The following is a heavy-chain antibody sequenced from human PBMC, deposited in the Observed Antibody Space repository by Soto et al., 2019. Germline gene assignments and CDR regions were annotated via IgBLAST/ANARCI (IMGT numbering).Heavy chain of an antibody. Sequence: SETLSLTCAVSGYSISSGYYWGWIRQPPGKGLEWIGSIYHSGSTYYNPSLKSRVTISVDTSKNQFSLKLSSVTAADTAVYYCARVRFLTAAEPFDCWGQGTLVTVSS. CDR3: ARVRFLTAAEPFDC. CDR1: GYSISSGYY. D-gene: IGHD3-16*01. J-gene: IGHJ4*02. CDR2: IYHSGST. V-gene: IGHV4-38-2*01.